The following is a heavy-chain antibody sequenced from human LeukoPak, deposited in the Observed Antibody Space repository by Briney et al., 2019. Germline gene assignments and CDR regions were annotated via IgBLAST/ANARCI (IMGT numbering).Heavy chain of an antibody. V-gene: IGHV3-48*01. J-gene: IGHJ4*02. CDR3: AREARGYSYGARYDIDY. CDR2: ISTASSAL. Sequence: PGGSLRLPCAASGFTFSEYTMNWVRQAPGKGLEWLSYISTASSALDYADSVKGRFTISRDNAKNSLYLQMNSLRAADTAVYYCAREARGYSYGARYDIDYWGQGTLVTVSS. CDR1: GFTFSEYT. D-gene: IGHD5-18*01.